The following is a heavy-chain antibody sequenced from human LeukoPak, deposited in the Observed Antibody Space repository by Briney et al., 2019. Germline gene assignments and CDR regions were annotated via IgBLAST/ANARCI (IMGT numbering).Heavy chain of an antibody. CDR1: GYTFTSYG. V-gene: IGHV1-18*01. CDR3: VREVSMVRGVITFYHYNGMDV. Sequence: ASAKVSCKASGYTFTSYGISWVRQAPGQGLEWIGWISAYNGYTNYAQNFQGRVTMTTDASTSTAYMELRSLRSDDTAVYYCVREVSMVRGVITFYHYNGMDVWGQGTAVTVSS. D-gene: IGHD3-10*01. CDR2: ISAYNGYT. J-gene: IGHJ6*02.